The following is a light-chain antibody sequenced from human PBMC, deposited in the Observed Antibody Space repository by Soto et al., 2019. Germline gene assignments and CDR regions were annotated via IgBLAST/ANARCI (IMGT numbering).Light chain of an antibody. CDR2: EGT. Sequence: QSALTQPASVSGSPGQSITISCSGTTSDVGGYNLVSWYQQHTAKAPKLLIYEGTQRPSGVSSRFSGSKSGNAASLTISGLQAEDEADYYCCSYASSSSYVFGTGTKATV. CDR3: CSYASSSSYV. CDR1: TSDVGGYNL. J-gene: IGLJ1*01. V-gene: IGLV2-23*01.